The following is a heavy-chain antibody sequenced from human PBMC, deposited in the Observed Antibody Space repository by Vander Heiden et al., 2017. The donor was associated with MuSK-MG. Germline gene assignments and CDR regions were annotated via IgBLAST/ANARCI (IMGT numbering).Heavy chain of an antibody. CDR1: GGSIRSSSSY. Sequence: QLQLQESGPGLVKPSETLSLTCTVSGGSIRSSSSYWGLIRQPPGKGLAWVGNMYYSGSTYYNPSLKSRVTISVDTSRNQFSLKLTSVTAADTAVYYCARQGKDAFDIWGQGTMVTVSS. CDR2: MYYSGST. CDR3: ARQGKDAFDI. J-gene: IGHJ3*02. V-gene: IGHV4-39*01.